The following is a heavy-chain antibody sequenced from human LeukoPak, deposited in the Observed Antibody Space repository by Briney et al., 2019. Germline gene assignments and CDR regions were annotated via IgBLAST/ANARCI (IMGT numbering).Heavy chain of an antibody. V-gene: IGHV3-23*01. D-gene: IGHD2-15*01. J-gene: IGHJ4*02. CDR1: GFTFSSYA. CDR2: ISGSGGST. CDR3: AKAPVTSCRGAFCYPFDY. Sequence: GGSLRLSCAASGFTFSSYAMSWVRQAPGKGLEWVSGISGSGGSTYYADSVRGRFTISRDTSRSTLYLQMNSLRAEDAAVYYCAKAPVTSCRGAFCYPFDYWGQGTLVTVSS.